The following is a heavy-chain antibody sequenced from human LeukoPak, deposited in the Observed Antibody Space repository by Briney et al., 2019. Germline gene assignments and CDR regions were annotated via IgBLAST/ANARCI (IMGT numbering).Heavy chain of an antibody. J-gene: IGHJ5*02. Sequence: GGSLRLTCAASGFTFSIYEMNWVRQAPGKGLEWASYISSIGSTVYYAESVKGRFTISRDNAKNSLYLQMNSLRAEDTAVYYCAREGIGYSYGYSWFDPWGQGTLVTVSS. CDR2: ISSIGSTV. CDR3: AREGIGYSYGYSWFDP. D-gene: IGHD5-18*01. CDR1: GFTFSIYE. V-gene: IGHV3-48*03.